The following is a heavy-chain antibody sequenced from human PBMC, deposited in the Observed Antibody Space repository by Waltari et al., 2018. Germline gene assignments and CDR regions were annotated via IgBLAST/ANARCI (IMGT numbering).Heavy chain of an antibody. CDR3: ARDGGQKGLVVIALPVDY. V-gene: IGHV1-2*02. D-gene: IGHD2-21*01. CDR1: GYTFTGYY. CDR2: SNPNSVGT. J-gene: IGHJ4*02. Sequence: QVQLVQSGAEVKKPGASVKVSCKASGYTFTGYYMHWVRQAPGQGREWMGWSNPNSVGTHYAQKFQGRVTMTRDTSISTAYMELSRLRSDDTAVYYCARDGGQKGLVVIALPVDYWGQGTLVTVSS.